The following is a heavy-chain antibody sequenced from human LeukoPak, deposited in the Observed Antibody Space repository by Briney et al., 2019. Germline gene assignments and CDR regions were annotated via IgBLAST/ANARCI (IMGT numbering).Heavy chain of an antibody. CDR3: TRPICGGDCYSDYFQH. CDR1: GFTFGDYA. J-gene: IGHJ1*01. V-gene: IGHV3-49*04. Sequence: GRSLRLSCTASGFTFGDYAMSWVRQAPGKGLEWVGFIRSKAYGGTTEYAASVKGRFTISRDDSKSVAYLQMNSLKTEDTAVYYCTRPICGGDCYSDYFQHWGQGTLVTVSS. CDR2: IRSKAYGGTT. D-gene: IGHD2-21*02.